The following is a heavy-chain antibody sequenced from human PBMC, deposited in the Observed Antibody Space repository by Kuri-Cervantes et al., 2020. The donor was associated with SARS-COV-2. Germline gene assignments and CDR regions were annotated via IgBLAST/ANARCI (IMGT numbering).Heavy chain of an antibody. CDR2: ISAYDGNT. J-gene: IGHJ4*02. CDR3: ARVPVYYYDTSGGEYFDY. CDR1: GYTFTGYY. D-gene: IGHD3-22*01. V-gene: IGHV1-18*04. Sequence: ASVKVSCKASGYTFTGYYMHWVRQAPGQGLERMGWISAYDGNTNYAQKLQGRVTMTTDTSTSTAYMELRSLRSDDTAVYYCARVPVYYYDTSGGEYFDYWGQGTLVTVSS.